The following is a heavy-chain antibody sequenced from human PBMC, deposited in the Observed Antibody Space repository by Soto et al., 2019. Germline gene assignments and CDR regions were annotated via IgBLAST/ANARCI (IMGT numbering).Heavy chain of an antibody. D-gene: IGHD3-3*01. Sequence: GGSLRLSCAASGFTFSSYSMNWVRQAPGKGLEWVSSISSSSSYIYYADSVKGRFTISRDNAKNLLYLQMNSLRAEDTAVYYCASYLSTYDFWSGYYFHYYYMDVWGKGTTVTVSS. V-gene: IGHV3-21*01. CDR1: GFTFSSYS. CDR2: ISSSSSYI. CDR3: ASYLSTYDFWSGYYFHYYYMDV. J-gene: IGHJ6*03.